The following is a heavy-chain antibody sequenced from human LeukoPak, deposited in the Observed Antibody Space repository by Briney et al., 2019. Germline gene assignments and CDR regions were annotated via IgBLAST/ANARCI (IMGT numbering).Heavy chain of an antibody. CDR2: ISGLGDNT. J-gene: IGHJ4*02. CDR3: ARSLRSPRYCIDDTCYFDY. V-gene: IGHV3-23*01. CDR1: GFTFTTYA. D-gene: IGHD2-15*01. Sequence: GGSLRLSCAAPGFTFTTYAMSWVRQAPGKGLEWVSGISGLGDNTYYVDSVKGRFTISRDNAKNTQYLQINSLRVEDTAVYYCARSLRSPRYCIDDTCYFDYWGQGTLVTVSS.